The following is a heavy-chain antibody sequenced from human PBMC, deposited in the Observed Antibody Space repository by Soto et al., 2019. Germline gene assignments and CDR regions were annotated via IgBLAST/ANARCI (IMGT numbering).Heavy chain of an antibody. J-gene: IGHJ6*02. CDR1: GGPFISYA. CDR2: IIPIFGTA. Sequence: GASVKVSCKASGGPFISYAISWVRQAPGQGLEWMGGIIPIFGTANYAQKFQGRVTITADESTSTAYMELSSLRSEDTAVYYCARAGGRYSSSSGEYYGMDVWGQGTTVTVSS. D-gene: IGHD6-6*01. V-gene: IGHV1-69*13. CDR3: ARAGGRYSSSSGEYYGMDV.